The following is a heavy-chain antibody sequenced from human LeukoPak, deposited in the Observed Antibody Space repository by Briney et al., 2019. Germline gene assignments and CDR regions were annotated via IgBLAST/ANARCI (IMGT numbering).Heavy chain of an antibody. CDR2: IYYSGST. Sequence: SETLSLTCAVYGGSFSGYYWSWIRQPPGKGLEWIGYIYYSGSTNYNPSLKSRVTISVDTSKNQFSLKLSSVTAADTAVYYCARQDYGDYGVGYFDYWGQGTLVTVSS. J-gene: IGHJ4*02. CDR3: ARQDYGDYGVGYFDY. V-gene: IGHV4-59*01. CDR1: GGSFSGYY. D-gene: IGHD4-17*01.